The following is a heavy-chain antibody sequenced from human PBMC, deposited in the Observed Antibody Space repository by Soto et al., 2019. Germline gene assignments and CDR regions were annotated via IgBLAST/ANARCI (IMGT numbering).Heavy chain of an antibody. D-gene: IGHD3-10*01. CDR1: GYTFTGYY. J-gene: IGHJ4*02. CDR3: ARGASSGSGSYYNPRAFFDS. Sequence: ASVKVSCKASGYTFTGYYMHWVRQAPGQGLEWMGWINPNSGGTNYAQKFQGWVTMTRDTSISTAYMDLSRLRSDDTAVYYCARGASSGSGSYYNPRAFFDSWGQGTLVTVSS. V-gene: IGHV1-2*04. CDR2: INPNSGGT.